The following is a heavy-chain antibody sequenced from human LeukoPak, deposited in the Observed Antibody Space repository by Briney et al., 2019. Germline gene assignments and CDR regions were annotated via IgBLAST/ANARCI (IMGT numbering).Heavy chain of an antibody. V-gene: IGHV3-66*01. D-gene: IGHD5-12*01. J-gene: IGHJ3*01. CDR1: GFTVSSNY. CDR3: ARVLRESRYVYAFDV. CDR2: IYSGGNT. Sequence: PGGSLRLSCAASGFTVSSNYMSWVRQAPGKGLEWISVIYSGGNTYYADSVKGRVTISRDNSKNTLYLQMNSLSAEDTAVYYCARVLRESRYVYAFDVWGQGTMVTVSS.